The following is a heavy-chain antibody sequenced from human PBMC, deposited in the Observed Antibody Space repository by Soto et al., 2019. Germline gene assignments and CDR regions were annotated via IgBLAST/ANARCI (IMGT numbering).Heavy chain of an antibody. CDR1: GGSISSGGYY. CDR3: ARLPLDSSGWSNE. D-gene: IGHD6-19*01. V-gene: IGHV4-39*01. Sequence: TSETLSLTCTVSGGSISSGGYYWSWIRQHPGKGLEWIGSIYYSGSTYYNPSLKSRVTISVDTSKNQFSLKLSSVTAADTAVYYCARLPLDSSGWSNEWGQGTLVTVSS. CDR2: IYYSGST. J-gene: IGHJ4*02.